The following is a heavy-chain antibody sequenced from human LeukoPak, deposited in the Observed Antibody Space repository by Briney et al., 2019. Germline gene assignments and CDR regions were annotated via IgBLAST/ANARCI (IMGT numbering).Heavy chain of an antibody. J-gene: IGHJ3*02. CDR3: TGGSSGYYFGGYGDAFDI. V-gene: IGHV3-7*01. D-gene: IGHD3-22*01. Sequence: GGSLRLSCAASGFRFNTYWMSWVRQAPGKGLEWVANIKQDGSEKYYVDSVKGRFTISRDNAKNSLYLQMNSLRAEDTAVYYCTGGSSGYYFGGYGDAFDIWGQGTMVTVSS. CDR2: IKQDGSEK. CDR1: GFRFNTYW.